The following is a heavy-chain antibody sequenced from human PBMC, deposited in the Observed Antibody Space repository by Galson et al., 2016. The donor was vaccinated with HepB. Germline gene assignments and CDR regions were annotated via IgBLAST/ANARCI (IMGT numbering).Heavy chain of an antibody. Sequence: SETLSLTCTVSGGSISSYYWGWIRQPAGKGLEWIGSIYYSGSTYYNPSLKSRVTLSLDKSKNQFSLYLYAVTAADTAVYYCARQTGGYDILGSAYYYGVDVWGEGTTVTVSS. J-gene: IGHJ6*04. CDR2: IYYSGST. CDR1: GGSISSYY. V-gene: IGHV4-39*01. D-gene: IGHD5-12*01. CDR3: ARQTGGYDILGSAYYYGVDV.